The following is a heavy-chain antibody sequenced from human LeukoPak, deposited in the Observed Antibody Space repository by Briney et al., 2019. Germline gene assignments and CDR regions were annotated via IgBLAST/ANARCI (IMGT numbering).Heavy chain of an antibody. V-gene: IGHV4-59*01. CDR1: GGSISNYY. D-gene: IGHD6-13*01. J-gene: IGHJ4*02. Sequence: SETLSLTCAISGGSISNYYWSWIRQPPGKGLEWIGYIYYSGSTNYNPSLKSRVTISLDTSKIQFSLKLSSVTAADTAVYYCAREHSTSWGELDYWGQGILVTVSS. CDR3: AREHSTSWGELDY. CDR2: IYYSGST.